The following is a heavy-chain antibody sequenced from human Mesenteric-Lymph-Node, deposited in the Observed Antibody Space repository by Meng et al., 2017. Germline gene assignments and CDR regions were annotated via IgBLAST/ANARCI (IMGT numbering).Heavy chain of an antibody. CDR1: GYTFTSYD. Sequence: ASVKVSCKASGYTFTSYDINWVRQATGQGLEWMGWISAYNGNTNYAQKLQGRVTMTTDTSTSTAYMELRSLRSDDTAVYYCARDRYDILTGGYRIFDYWGQGTLVTVSS. CDR2: ISAYNGNT. J-gene: IGHJ4*02. D-gene: IGHD3-9*01. V-gene: IGHV1-18*01. CDR3: ARDRYDILTGGYRIFDY.